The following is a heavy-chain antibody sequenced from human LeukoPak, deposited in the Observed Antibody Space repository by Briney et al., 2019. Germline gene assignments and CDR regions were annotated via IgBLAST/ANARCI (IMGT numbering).Heavy chain of an antibody. Sequence: KPGGSLRLSCAASGFTFSSYSMNWVRQAPGKGLEWVSSISSSSSYIYYADSVKGRFTISRDNAKNSLYLQMNSLRAEDTAVYYCARDVREGTYRHCSGGSCPYYYYYGMDVWGQGTTVTVSS. J-gene: IGHJ6*02. V-gene: IGHV3-21*01. CDR1: GFTFSSYS. D-gene: IGHD2-15*01. CDR2: ISSSSSYI. CDR3: ARDVREGTYRHCSGGSCPYYYYYGMDV.